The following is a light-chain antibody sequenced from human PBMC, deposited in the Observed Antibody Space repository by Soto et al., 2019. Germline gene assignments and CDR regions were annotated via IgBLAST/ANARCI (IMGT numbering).Light chain of an antibody. V-gene: IGLV2-11*01. CDR3: CSYAGGPYV. Sequence: QSVLTQPRSVSGSPGQSVAISCTGSSSDVGGYNYVSWYQQHPGKAPKVMIYDVSKRPSGVPDRFSGSKSGDTASLTITGLQAEDEVDYYCCSYAGGPYVFGTGTKATVL. CDR2: DVS. J-gene: IGLJ1*01. CDR1: SSDVGGYNY.